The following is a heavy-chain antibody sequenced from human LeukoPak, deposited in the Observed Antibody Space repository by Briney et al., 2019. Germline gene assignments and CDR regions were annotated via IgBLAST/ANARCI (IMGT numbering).Heavy chain of an antibody. V-gene: IGHV3-30*18. CDR1: GFTFSSYG. Sequence: GGSLRLSCAASGFTFSSYGMHWVRQAPGKGLEWVAVISYDGSNKYYADSVKGRFTISRDNSKNTLYLQMNSLRAEDTAVYYCAKEPRIAVAGTISAFDIWGQGTMVTVSS. D-gene: IGHD6-19*01. J-gene: IGHJ3*02. CDR2: ISYDGSNK. CDR3: AKEPRIAVAGTISAFDI.